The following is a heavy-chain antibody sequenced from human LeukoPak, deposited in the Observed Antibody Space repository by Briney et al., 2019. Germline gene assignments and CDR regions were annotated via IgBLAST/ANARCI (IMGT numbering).Heavy chain of an antibody. D-gene: IGHD3-16*02. Sequence: GSLRLSCAASGFTFSSYAMSWVRQPPGKGLEWIGEINHSGSTNYNPSLKSRVTISVDTSKNQFSLKLSSVTAADTAVYYCARGTDYDYVWGSYRTFDYWGQGTLVTVSS. V-gene: IGHV4-34*01. CDR3: ARGTDYDYVWGSYRTFDY. CDR2: INHSGST. CDR1: GFTFSSYA. J-gene: IGHJ4*02.